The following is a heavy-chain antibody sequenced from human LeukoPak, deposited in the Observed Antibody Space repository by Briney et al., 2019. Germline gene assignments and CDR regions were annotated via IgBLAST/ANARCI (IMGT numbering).Heavy chain of an antibody. J-gene: IGHJ5*02. V-gene: IGHV4-34*01. CDR3: ATVGGYSGHLNTYNWFDP. Sequence: PSETLSLTCAVYGGSFSGYYWSWIRQPPGEGLEWIGEINHSGSTNYNPSLKSRVTISVDTSKNQFSLKLSSVTAADTAVYYCATVGGYSGHLNTYNWFDPWGQGTLVTVSS. D-gene: IGHD5-12*01. CDR1: GGSFSGYY. CDR2: INHSGST.